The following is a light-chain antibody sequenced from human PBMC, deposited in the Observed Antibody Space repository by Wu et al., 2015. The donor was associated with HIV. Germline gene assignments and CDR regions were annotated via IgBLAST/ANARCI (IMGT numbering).Light chain of an antibody. V-gene: IGKV3-11*01. CDR2: AAS. CDR1: RSINSL. CDR3: QQHTNWPLT. Sequence: EIVLTQSPGTLYLSPGERATLSCRASRSINSLLSWYQHKPDQPPRLLIYAASQRATGIPARFSGRGSGTDFTLIISSLEPEDFAVYYCQQHTNWPLTFGQGTRLEIK. J-gene: IGKJ5*01.